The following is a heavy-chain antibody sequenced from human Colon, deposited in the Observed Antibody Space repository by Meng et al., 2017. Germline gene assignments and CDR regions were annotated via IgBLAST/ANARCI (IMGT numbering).Heavy chain of an antibody. Sequence: QGQLQESGPGLVEPSETLSLICTVSGGSNSSYYWSWIRQPAGKGLEWIGRIYTSGNTNYNPSLEGRVTMSVDTSKNQFSLKLSSVTAADTAVYYCARYGDYYFDFWGQGTLVTVSS. D-gene: IGHD4-17*01. CDR2: IYTSGNT. V-gene: IGHV4-4*07. CDR3: ARYGDYYFDF. CDR1: GGSNSSYY. J-gene: IGHJ4*02.